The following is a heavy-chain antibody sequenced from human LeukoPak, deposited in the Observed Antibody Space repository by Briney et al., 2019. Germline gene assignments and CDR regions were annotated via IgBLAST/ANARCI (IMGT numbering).Heavy chain of an antibody. CDR3: ARTRIAAAGDIDY. Sequence: PSETLSLTCTVSGGSISSSSYYWGWIRQPPGKGLEWIGSFQYTGSTHYNPSLKSRVTISVDTSKNQFSLKLSSVTAADTAVYYCARTRIAAAGDIDYWGQGTLVTVSS. CDR2: FQYTGST. J-gene: IGHJ4*02. D-gene: IGHD6-13*01. CDR1: GGSISSSSYY. V-gene: IGHV4-39*01.